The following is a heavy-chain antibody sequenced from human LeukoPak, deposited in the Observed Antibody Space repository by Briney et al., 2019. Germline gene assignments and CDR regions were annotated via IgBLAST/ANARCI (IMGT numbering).Heavy chain of an antibody. CDR2: ISAYNGNT. J-gene: IGHJ4*02. CDR1: GGTFSSYA. CDR3: AREGTTGNGDTFLPDY. D-gene: IGHD4-11*01. Sequence: ASVKVSCKASGGTFSSYAISWVRQAPGQGLEWMGWISAYNGNTNYAQKLQGRVTMTTDTSTSTAYMELRSLRSDDTAVYYCAREGTTGNGDTFLPDYWGQGTLVTVSS. V-gene: IGHV1-18*01.